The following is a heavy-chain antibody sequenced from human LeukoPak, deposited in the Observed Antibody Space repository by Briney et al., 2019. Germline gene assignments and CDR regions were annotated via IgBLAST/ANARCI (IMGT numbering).Heavy chain of an antibody. V-gene: IGHV6-1*01. D-gene: IGHD1-1*01. Sequence: SQTLSLTCAISGDSVSSNSAAWSWIRLSPSRGLEWLGRTYYRSKWYNDYAVSVRSRITINPDKSKNLFSLQLNSVTPEDTAEYYCATTVETGDAFDIWGPGTRVTVSS. CDR1: GDSVSSNSAA. J-gene: IGHJ3*02. CDR3: ATTVETGDAFDI. CDR2: TYYRSKWYN.